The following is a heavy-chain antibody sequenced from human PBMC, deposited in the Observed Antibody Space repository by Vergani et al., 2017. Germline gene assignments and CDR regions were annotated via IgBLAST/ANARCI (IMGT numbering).Heavy chain of an antibody. Sequence: QVHLVQSGGEVKKPGSSVRVSCKASEGTFTTYNFNWVRQAPGQGLEWMGRIIPMFDITNHAQKFQGRVTLTADKSTNTAYMELSSLRYEDTTVYYCARDCPRSGSNSKLCNWGQGTLVTVSS. CDR1: EGTFTTYN. CDR2: IIPMFDIT. D-gene: IGHD2-15*01. V-gene: IGHV1-69*08. J-gene: IGHJ4*02. CDR3: ARDCPRSGSNSKLCN.